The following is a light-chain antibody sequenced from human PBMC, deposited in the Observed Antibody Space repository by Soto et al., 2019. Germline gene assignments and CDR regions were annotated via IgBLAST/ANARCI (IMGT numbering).Light chain of an antibody. V-gene: IGKV1-27*01. CDR2: AAS. CDR3: QKYNGAPIT. J-gene: IGKJ5*01. Sequence: IQMTQTPSSPSASVGDRFTITYRASQGISNYLAWYQQKPGKVPKLLIYAASTLQSGVPSRFSGSGSGTDFTLTISSLQPEDVATYYCQKYNGAPITFGQGPRMEIK. CDR1: QGISNY.